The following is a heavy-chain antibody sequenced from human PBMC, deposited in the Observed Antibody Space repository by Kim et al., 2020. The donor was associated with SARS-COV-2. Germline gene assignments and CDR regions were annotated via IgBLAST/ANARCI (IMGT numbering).Heavy chain of an antibody. D-gene: IGHD3-10*01. CDR2: IYYSGST. CDR1: GGSVSSGSYY. Sequence: SETLSLTCTVSGGSVSSGSYYWSWIRQPPGKGLEWIGYIYYSGSTNYNPSLKSRVTISVDTSKNQFSLKLSSVTAADTAVYYCARESYRGSGKRIDYWGQGTLVTVSS. CDR3: ARESYRGSGKRIDY. J-gene: IGHJ4*02. V-gene: IGHV4-61*01.